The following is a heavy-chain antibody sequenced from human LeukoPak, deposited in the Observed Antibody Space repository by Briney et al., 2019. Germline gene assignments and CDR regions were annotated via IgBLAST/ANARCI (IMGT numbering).Heavy chain of an antibody. V-gene: IGHV3-66*01. Sequence: GGSLRLSCAASGLIVSSNYMSWVRQAPGKGLEWGSVIYIDGSTYYAASVKGRFTISRNNPKNMLYLQMTSLRADATAVYYCARDVSSRHLDYWGQGTLVTVSS. CDR2: IYIDGST. J-gene: IGHJ4*02. D-gene: IGHD2/OR15-2a*01. CDR3: ARDVSSRHLDY. CDR1: GLIVSSNY.